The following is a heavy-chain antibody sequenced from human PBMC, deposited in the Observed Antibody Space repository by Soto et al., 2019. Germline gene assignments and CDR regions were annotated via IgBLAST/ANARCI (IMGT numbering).Heavy chain of an antibody. CDR1: GFTFSSYE. CDR2: ISSSGSPI. Sequence: GGSLRLSCSGSGFTFSSYEMNWVRQAPGKGLEWVSYISSSGSPIYYADSVKGRFTISRDNAKNSLYLQMNSLRAEDTAVYYCAREGNPAIAVAVFLDAFDIWGLGTMVTVSS. V-gene: IGHV3-48*03. D-gene: IGHD6-19*01. J-gene: IGHJ3*02. CDR3: AREGNPAIAVAVFLDAFDI.